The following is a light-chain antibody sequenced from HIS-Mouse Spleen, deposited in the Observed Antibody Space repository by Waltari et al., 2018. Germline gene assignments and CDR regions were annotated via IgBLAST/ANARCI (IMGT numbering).Light chain of an antibody. CDR1: QSISSW. V-gene: IGKV1-5*03. J-gene: IGKJ3*01. CDR2: KAS. Sequence: IQMTQSPSTLSASVGDRVTSTCRASQSISSWLAWYQQKPGKAPKLLIYKASSLESGVPSRFSGSGSGTEFTLTISSLQPDDFATYYCQQYNSYIFTFGPGTKVDIK. CDR3: QQYNSYIFT.